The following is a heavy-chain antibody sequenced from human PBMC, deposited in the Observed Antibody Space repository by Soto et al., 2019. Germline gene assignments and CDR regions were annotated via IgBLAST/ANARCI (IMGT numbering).Heavy chain of an antibody. J-gene: IGHJ4*02. CDR2: INTAGDT. CDR1: GFNFGIYD. Sequence: GGSLRLSCAAPGFNFGIYDMHSVRQAKGKGLEWVSTINTAGDTYSPGSVKGRFTISRENAKNSLYLQMNSLRVDDTAVYFCVRGRDSGLYYFDSWGQGTLVTVSS. D-gene: IGHD2-21*01. V-gene: IGHV3-13*01. CDR3: VRGRDSGLYYFDS.